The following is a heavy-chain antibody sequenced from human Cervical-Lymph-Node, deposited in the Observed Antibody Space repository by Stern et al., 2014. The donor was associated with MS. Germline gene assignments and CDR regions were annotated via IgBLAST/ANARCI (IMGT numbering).Heavy chain of an antibody. V-gene: IGHV1-69*01. CDR2: FIPIFGTT. CDR1: GGTLIKHG. Sequence: QVQLGQSGAEVKKPGSSVKVSCKASGGTLIKHGISWVRQAPGQGLEWMGVFIPIFGTTDYAQKFQGRVTISADESASTAYMELSSLRSEDTAVYYCARDNDDNGMDVWGQGTTVIVSS. D-gene: IGHD2-8*01. CDR3: ARDNDDNGMDV. J-gene: IGHJ6*02.